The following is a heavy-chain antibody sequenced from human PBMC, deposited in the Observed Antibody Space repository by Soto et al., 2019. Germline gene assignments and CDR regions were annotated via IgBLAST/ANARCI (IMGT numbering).Heavy chain of an antibody. J-gene: IGHJ3*01. D-gene: IGHD2-15*01. CDR2: IGVGGDT. CDR3: ARERISVGVYEALGL. CDR1: GFTFSTSD. Sequence: PGGSLRLSCAASGFTFSTSDIHWVRQPTGKGLEWVSAIGVGGDTYYSGSVKGRFTISRENAKSSLYLQMNSLTAEDTAVYYCARERISVGVYEALGLWGQGTMVTVSS. V-gene: IGHV3-13*01.